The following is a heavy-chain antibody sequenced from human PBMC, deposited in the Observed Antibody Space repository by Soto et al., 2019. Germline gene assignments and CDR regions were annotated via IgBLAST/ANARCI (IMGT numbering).Heavy chain of an antibody. CDR3: AAAEVGFNSVLGS. Sequence: KPSETLSLTCTVSGGSMKNFFWSWIRQPPGKGLEWIGYIPYSGSPTYTPSLKSRVSMAIDTSRNQFSLRLTSVTTASTAVYYGAAAEVGFNSVLGSWGQGTQVTAS. J-gene: IGHJ4*02. V-gene: IGHV4-59*01. CDR2: IPYSGSP. CDR1: GGSMKNFF. D-gene: IGHD3-10*02.